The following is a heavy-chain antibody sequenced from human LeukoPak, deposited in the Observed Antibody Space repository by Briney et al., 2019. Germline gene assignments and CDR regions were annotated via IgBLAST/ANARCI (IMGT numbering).Heavy chain of an antibody. CDR2: INHSRST. CDR1: GGSFSGYY. Sequence: SETLSLTCAVYGGSFSGYYWSWIRQPPGKGLEWIGEINHSRSTNYNPSLKSRVTISVDTSKNQFSLKLSSVTAADTAVYYCARGFRLVISFRRTSYYFDYWGQGTLVTVSS. CDR3: ARGFRLVISFRRTSYYFDY. V-gene: IGHV4-34*01. D-gene: IGHD3-9*01. J-gene: IGHJ4*02.